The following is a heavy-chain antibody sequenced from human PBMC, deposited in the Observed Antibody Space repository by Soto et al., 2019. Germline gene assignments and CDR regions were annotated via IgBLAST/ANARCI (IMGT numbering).Heavy chain of an antibody. CDR3: ARPSSSSWYEHHHGDAFDI. Sequence: QLQLQESGPGLVKPSETLSLPCTVSGGSISSSSYYWGWIRQPPGKGLEWIGSIYYSGSTYYNPSLKSRVTISVDTSKNQFSLKLSSVTAADTAVYYCARPSSSSWYEHHHGDAFDIWGQGTMVTVSS. D-gene: IGHD6-13*01. V-gene: IGHV4-39*01. CDR2: IYYSGST. CDR1: GGSISSSSYY. J-gene: IGHJ3*02.